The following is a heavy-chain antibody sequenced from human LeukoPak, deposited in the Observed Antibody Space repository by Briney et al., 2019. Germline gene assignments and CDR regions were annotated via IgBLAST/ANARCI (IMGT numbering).Heavy chain of an antibody. CDR3: ATVGFRDNFDY. V-gene: IGHV1-2*02. Sequence: ASVKVSCKASGYTLSGYYIHWVRQPPGQGLEWMGWINPNSGGTNYAQKFQGRVTMTRATSISTAYMELSRLRSDDTAVYYCATVGFRDNFDYWGQGTLVTVSS. J-gene: IGHJ4*02. CDR1: GYTLSGYY. CDR2: INPNSGGT. D-gene: IGHD3-10*01.